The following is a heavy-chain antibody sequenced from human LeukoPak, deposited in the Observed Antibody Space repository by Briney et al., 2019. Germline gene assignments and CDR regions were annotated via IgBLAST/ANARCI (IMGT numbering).Heavy chain of an antibody. J-gene: IGHJ4*02. D-gene: IGHD4-17*01. V-gene: IGHV4-61*02. CDR1: GGSISSGSYY. CDR3: ATEVPTVRSYFDY. Sequence: EPSETLSLTCTVSGGSISSGSYYWSWIRQPAGKGLEWIGRIYTSGSTNYNPSLKSRVTISVDTSKNQFSLKLSSVTAADTAVYYCATEVPTVRSYFDYWGQGTLVTVSS. CDR2: IYTSGST.